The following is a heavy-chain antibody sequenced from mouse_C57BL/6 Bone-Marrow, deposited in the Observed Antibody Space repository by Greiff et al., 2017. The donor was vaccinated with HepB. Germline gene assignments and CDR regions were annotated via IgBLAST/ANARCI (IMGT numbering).Heavy chain of an antibody. Sequence: QVQLQQSGAELVKPGASVKISCKASGYAFSSYWMNWVKQRPGKGLEWIGQIYPGDGDTNYNGKFKGKATLTADKSSSTACMQLSSLTSEDSAVYFCAREALWLRRTHYFGYWGQGTTLTVSS. V-gene: IGHV1-80*01. CDR3: AREALWLRRTHYFGY. CDR2: IYPGDGDT. CDR1: GYAFSSYW. D-gene: IGHD2-2*01. J-gene: IGHJ2*01.